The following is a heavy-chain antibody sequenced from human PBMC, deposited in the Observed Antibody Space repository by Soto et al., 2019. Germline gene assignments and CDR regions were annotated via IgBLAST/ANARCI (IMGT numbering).Heavy chain of an antibody. Sequence: QVQLVESGGGLVKPGGSLRLSCAASGFTFSDYYMTWIRQAPGKGLEWVAYISSSGSTIYYADSVKGRFTVSRDNAKNSLYLQINSLRAEDTAVYYCASDPYYYASEYWGQGTLVTVSS. V-gene: IGHV3-11*01. CDR2: ISSSGSTI. CDR3: ASDPYYYASEY. CDR1: GFTFSDYY. D-gene: IGHD3-10*01. J-gene: IGHJ4*02.